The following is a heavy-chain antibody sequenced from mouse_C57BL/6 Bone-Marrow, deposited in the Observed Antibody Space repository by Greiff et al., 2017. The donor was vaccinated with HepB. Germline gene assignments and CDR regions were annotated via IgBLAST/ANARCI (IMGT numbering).Heavy chain of an antibody. CDR1: GFNIKDDY. CDR3: TTDYGRDYAMDY. D-gene: IGHD1-1*01. V-gene: IGHV14-4*01. Sequence: EVQLQQSGAELVRPGASVKLSCTASGFNIKDDYMHWVKQRPEQGLEWIGCIDPENGDTEYASKFQGKATITADTSSNTAYLQLSSLTSEDTAVYYCTTDYGRDYAMDYWGQGTSVTVSS. J-gene: IGHJ4*01. CDR2: IDPENGDT.